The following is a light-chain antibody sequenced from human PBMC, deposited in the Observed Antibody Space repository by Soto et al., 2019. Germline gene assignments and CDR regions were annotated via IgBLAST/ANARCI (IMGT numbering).Light chain of an antibody. CDR2: AAS. CDR1: QDINRW. CDR3: QQTHSFPLT. J-gene: IGKJ4*01. V-gene: IGKV1-12*01. Sequence: DIQMTQSPSSVSASVVDRVTITCRASQDINRWLAWYQQKPGKAPKVLIYAASILPSGVPSRFSGSGSETDFTLNINSLQPEDCATYYCQQTHSFPLTFGGGTKVEIK.